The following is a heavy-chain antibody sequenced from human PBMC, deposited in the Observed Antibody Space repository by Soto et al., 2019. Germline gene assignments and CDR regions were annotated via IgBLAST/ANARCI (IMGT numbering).Heavy chain of an antibody. CDR2: IFAGNGDT. V-gene: IGHV1-3*01. D-gene: IGHD3-9*01. J-gene: IGHJ5*02. CDR1: GYSFTSYA. Sequence: QVRHVQSGTEVKKPGASMKLSCKASGYSFTSYAIHWVRRAPGQRLEWMGWIFAGNGDTEYSPKFQDRVTITRDTSASTTYIQLTSLGSEDTAVYYCARNVPHTGYYNHWGPGTLVTVSS. CDR3: ARNVPHTGYYNH.